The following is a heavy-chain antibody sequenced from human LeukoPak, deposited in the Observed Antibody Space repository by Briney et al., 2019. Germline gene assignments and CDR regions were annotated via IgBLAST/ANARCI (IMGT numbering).Heavy chain of an antibody. V-gene: IGHV4-59*02. CDR3: AKPHTTGWYFNH. CDR1: GGSVTTYY. CDR2: IYYSGTT. J-gene: IGHJ4*02. Sequence: SETLSLTCTVSGGSVTTYYWRWIRQPPGKGLEWIGYIYYSGTTNYNPSLKSRVTMSLDTSKNQFSLKLTSVTAADTAVYYCAKPHTTGWYFNHWGQGTLVTVSS. D-gene: IGHD6-19*01.